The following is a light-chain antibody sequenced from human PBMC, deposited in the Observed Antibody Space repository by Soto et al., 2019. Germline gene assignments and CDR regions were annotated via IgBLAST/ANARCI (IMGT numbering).Light chain of an antibody. CDR1: QSVSSN. Sequence: EIVMTQSPATLSVSPGERATLSCRASQSVSSNLAWYQQKPGQAPRLLIYGASTRATGIPARFSGSGSGTEFTLTISSLPSDDFPVYYCPQYNNWPPWTFGQGTKVEIK. J-gene: IGKJ1*01. CDR2: GAS. CDR3: PQYNNWPPWT. V-gene: IGKV3-15*01.